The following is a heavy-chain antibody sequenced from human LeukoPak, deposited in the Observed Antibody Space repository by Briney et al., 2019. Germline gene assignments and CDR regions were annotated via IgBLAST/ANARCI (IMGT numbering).Heavy chain of an antibody. Sequence: GRSLRLSCAASGFTFDDYAMHWVRQAPGKGLEWVSGISWNSGSIGYADSVKGRFTISRDNAKNSLYLQMNSLRAEDTALYYCARDPPYDSSGYPASWGQGTLVTVSS. CDR2: ISWNSGSI. CDR1: GFTFDDYA. J-gene: IGHJ5*02. V-gene: IGHV3-9*01. CDR3: ARDPPYDSSGYPAS. D-gene: IGHD3-22*01.